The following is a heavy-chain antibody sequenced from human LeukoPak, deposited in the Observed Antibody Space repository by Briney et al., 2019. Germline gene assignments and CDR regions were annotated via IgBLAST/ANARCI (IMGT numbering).Heavy chain of an antibody. CDR1: GGSISSGGYY. CDR3: ARDRAGYGDLGYYGMDV. Sequence: SETLSLTCTVSGGSISSGGYYWSWIRQHPGKGLEWIGYIYYSGSTYYNPSLKSRVTISVDTSKNQFSLKLSSVTAADTAVYYCARDRAGYGDLGYYGMDVWGQGTTVTVPS. V-gene: IGHV4-31*03. CDR2: IYYSGST. J-gene: IGHJ6*02. D-gene: IGHD4-17*01.